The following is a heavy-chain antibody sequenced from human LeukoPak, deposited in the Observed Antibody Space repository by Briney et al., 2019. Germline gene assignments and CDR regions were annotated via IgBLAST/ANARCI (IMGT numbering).Heavy chain of an antibody. D-gene: IGHD2-2*01. CDR1: GGTFSSYA. V-gene: IGHV1-69*04. CDR3: ARGINVSPAANWFDP. Sequence: SVKVSCKASGGTFSSYAISWVRQAPGQGLEWMGRIIPILGIANYAQKFQGRVTITADKSTSTAYMELSSLRSEDTAVYYCARGINVSPAANWFDPWGQGTLVTVSS. J-gene: IGHJ5*02. CDR2: IIPILGIA.